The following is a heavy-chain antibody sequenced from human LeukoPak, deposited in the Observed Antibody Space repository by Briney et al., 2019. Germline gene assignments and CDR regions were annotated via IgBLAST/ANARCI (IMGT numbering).Heavy chain of an antibody. Sequence: GALLLSCAASRFTFSTYTMNWVRQAPGKGLEWVSSISSSSSYIYYADSVKGRFTISRDNAKNSLYLQMNTLRAEDTAVYYCARDRTTVTTSDYWGQGTLVTVSS. CDR2: ISSSSSYI. J-gene: IGHJ4*02. CDR1: RFTFSTYT. D-gene: IGHD4-17*01. CDR3: ARDRTTVTTSDY. V-gene: IGHV3-21*01.